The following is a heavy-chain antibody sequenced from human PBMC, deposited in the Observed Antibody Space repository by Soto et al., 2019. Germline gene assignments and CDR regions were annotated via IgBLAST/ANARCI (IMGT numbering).Heavy chain of an antibody. CDR2: SRNKANGYTI. Sequence: DVQLVESGGGLVQPGGSLRLSCAASGFTLSDHYMDWVRQAPGKGLEWVGRSRNKANGYTIEYAASVKGRFTISRDDSKNPQYLQMNSLKTEDTAVYYCTREPQFTTVTVFDYWGQGTPVTVSS. CDR1: GFTLSDHY. V-gene: IGHV3-72*01. J-gene: IGHJ4*02. CDR3: TREPQFTTVTVFDY. D-gene: IGHD4-17*01.